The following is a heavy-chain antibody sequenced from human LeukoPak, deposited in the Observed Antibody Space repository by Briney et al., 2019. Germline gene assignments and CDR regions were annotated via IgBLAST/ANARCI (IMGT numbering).Heavy chain of an antibody. J-gene: IGHJ6*03. Sequence: ASVKVSCKASGYTFTSYDINWVRQATGQELKWLGWMNPNTGNTGYAQKFQRRVTMTRDTSISTAYMELSSLRSDDTAVYYCARDRKQWLGYMDVWGKGTTVTISS. V-gene: IGHV1-8*01. CDR3: ARDRKQWLGYMDV. CDR1: GYTFTSYD. D-gene: IGHD6-19*01. CDR2: MNPNTGNT.